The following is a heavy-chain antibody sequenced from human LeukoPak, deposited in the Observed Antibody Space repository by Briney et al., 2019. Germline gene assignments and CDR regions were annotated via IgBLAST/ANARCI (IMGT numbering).Heavy chain of an antibody. J-gene: IGHJ6*02. D-gene: IGHD3-22*01. Sequence: GGSLRLSCAASGFTFSNAWMSWVRQAPGKGLEWVGRIKSKTDGGTTDYAAPVKGRFTISRDDSKNTLYLQMNSLKTEDTAVYYCTTRGYYYDSSGLLYYYGMDVWGQGTTVTVSS. V-gene: IGHV3-15*01. CDR3: TTRGYYYDSSGLLYYYGMDV. CDR2: IKSKTDGGTT. CDR1: GFTFSNAW.